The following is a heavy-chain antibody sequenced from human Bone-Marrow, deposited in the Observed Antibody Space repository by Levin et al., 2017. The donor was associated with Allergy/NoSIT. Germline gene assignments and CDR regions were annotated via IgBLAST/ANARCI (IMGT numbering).Heavy chain of an antibody. D-gene: IGHD3-22*01. CDR1: GFNFRSYG. J-gene: IGHJ4*02. CDR2: IWFDGSNE. V-gene: IGHV3-33*01. CDR3: ARNNYDSSGVGALWAIFDY. Sequence: GGSLRLSCAASGFNFRSYGMHWVRQAPGKGLEWVAVIWFDGSNEDYVASVKGRFTISRDNSKNTLYLQMNSLRAEDTAVYYCARNNYDSSGVGALWAIFDYWGQGTLVTVSS.